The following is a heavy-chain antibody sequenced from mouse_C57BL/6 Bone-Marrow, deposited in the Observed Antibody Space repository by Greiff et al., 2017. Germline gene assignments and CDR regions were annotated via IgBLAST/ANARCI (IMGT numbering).Heavy chain of an antibody. CDR3: ARPYYSYDWYFDV. Sequence: VQLQQPGAELVKPGASVKMSCKASGYTFTSYWITWVKQRPGQGLEWIGDIYPGSGSTNYNEKFKSKATLTVDTSSSTAYMQLSSLTSEDSAVYYCARPYYSYDWYFDVWGTGTTVTVSS. CDR2: IYPGSGST. D-gene: IGHD2-12*01. V-gene: IGHV1-55*01. J-gene: IGHJ1*03. CDR1: GYTFTSYW.